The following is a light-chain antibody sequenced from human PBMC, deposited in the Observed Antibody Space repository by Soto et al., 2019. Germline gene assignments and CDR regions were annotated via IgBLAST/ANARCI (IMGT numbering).Light chain of an antibody. V-gene: IGKV1-27*01. CDR2: AAS. CDR3: QKYNSVPFT. J-gene: IGKJ3*01. Sequence: DIQMTQSPPSLSASVGDRVTITCRASQGISNYLAWYQQKPGKVPKLLIYAASTLQSGVPSRFSASGSGTYFTLTISSLQPEDVATYYCQKYNSVPFTFAPGTKVEI. CDR1: QGISNY.